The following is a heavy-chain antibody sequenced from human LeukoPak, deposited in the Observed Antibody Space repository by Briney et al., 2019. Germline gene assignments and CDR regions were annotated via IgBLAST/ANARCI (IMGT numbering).Heavy chain of an antibody. CDR3: ARVSCRPYYDILTDYYKGPCYFDY. CDR2: INHSGST. J-gene: IGHJ4*02. CDR1: GGSISSSNW. V-gene: IGHV4-4*02. Sequence: SETLSLTCAVSGGSISSSNWWSWVRQPPGKGLEWIGEINHSGSTNYNPSLKSRVTISVDTSKNQFSLKLSSVTAADTAVYYCARVSCRPYYDILTDYYKGPCYFDYWGQGTLVTVSS. D-gene: IGHD3-9*01.